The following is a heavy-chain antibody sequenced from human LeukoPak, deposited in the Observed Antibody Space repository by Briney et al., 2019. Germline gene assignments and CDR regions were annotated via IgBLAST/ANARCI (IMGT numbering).Heavy chain of an antibody. J-gene: IGHJ4*02. CDR1: GFTFSSYW. Sequence: QPGGSLLLSCAASGFTFSSYWMSWVRQAPGKGLEWVANIKQDGSEKYYVDSVKGRFTISRDNAKNSLYLQMNSLRAEDTAVYYCARDPYCSGGSCYLDYWGQGTLVTVSS. CDR2: IKQDGSEK. CDR3: ARDPYCSGGSCYLDY. V-gene: IGHV3-7*01. D-gene: IGHD2-15*01.